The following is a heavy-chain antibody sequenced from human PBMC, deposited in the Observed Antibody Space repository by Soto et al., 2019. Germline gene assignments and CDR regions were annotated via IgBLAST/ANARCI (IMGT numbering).Heavy chain of an antibody. CDR2: ISYDGSNK. CDR3: ARNGRYCTNGVCYPTSDY. J-gene: IGHJ4*02. Sequence: GGSLRLSCAASGFTFSSYAMHWVRQAPGKGLEWVAVISYDGSNKYYADSVKGRFTISRDNSKNTLYLQMNSLRVEDTAVYYCARNGRYCTNGVCYPTSDYWGQGTLVTVSS. V-gene: IGHV3-30-3*01. CDR1: GFTFSSYA. D-gene: IGHD2-8*01.